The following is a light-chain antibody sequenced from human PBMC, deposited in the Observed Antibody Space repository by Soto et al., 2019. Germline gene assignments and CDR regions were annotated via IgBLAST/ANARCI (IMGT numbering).Light chain of an antibody. CDR3: QQYGSSPQT. CDR2: DAS. CDR1: QGVSSS. V-gene: IGKV3-20*01. Sequence: EIVLTQSPATLSLSPGEIATLSFRASQGVSSSLAWYQQKPGQAPRLLIYDASNRATGIPARFSGGGSGTDFTLTISRLEPEDFAVYYCQQYGSSPQTFGQGTKVDI. J-gene: IGKJ1*01.